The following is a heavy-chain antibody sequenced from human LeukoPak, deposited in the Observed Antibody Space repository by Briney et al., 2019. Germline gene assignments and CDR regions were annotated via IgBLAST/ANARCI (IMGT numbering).Heavy chain of an antibody. CDR3: AKDPHTGIAPDY. Sequence: SETLSLTCTVSGGSINSYYWIWIRQPPGKGLEWIGYVSYSGSTNYNPSLKSRVTISVDTSKNQFSLKLTSVTAADTAVYYCAKDPHTGIAPDYWGQGTLVTVSS. CDR2: VSYSGST. V-gene: IGHV4-59*01. J-gene: IGHJ4*02. CDR1: GGSINSYY. D-gene: IGHD5-18*01.